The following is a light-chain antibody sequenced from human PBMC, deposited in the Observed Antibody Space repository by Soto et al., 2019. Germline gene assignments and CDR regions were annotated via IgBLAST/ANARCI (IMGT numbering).Light chain of an antibody. J-gene: IGLJ2*01. Sequence: QSVLTQPPSVSGAPGQRVTLSCTGSSSNIGAGFDVHWYQQVPGTAPKLLIYGNSNRPSGVPDRFSGSKSGTSASLAITGLQAEDEADYYCQSYDSSLSGYVVFGGGTKLTVL. V-gene: IGLV1-40*01. CDR3: QSYDSSLSGYVV. CDR1: SSNIGAGFD. CDR2: GNS.